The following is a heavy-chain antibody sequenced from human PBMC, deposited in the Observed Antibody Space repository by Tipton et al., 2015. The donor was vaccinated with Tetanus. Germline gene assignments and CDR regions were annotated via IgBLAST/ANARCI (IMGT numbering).Heavy chain of an antibody. D-gene: IGHD2-2*01. J-gene: IGHJ4*02. CDR1: GGSVSSYY. V-gene: IGHV4-4*07. CDR2: VSSSGNS. Sequence: LRLSCTVSGGSVSSYYWTWFRQPPGKRLEWIGFVSSSGNSNYSPSLTGRVSMPLDTSKQQFSLSLTSATAADTAVYYCARGWSECSSWSCSPFDSWGQGTLVTVSS. CDR3: ARGWSECSSWSCSPFDS.